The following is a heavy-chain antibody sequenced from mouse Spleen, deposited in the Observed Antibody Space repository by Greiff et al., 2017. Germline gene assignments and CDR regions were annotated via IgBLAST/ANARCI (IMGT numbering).Heavy chain of an antibody. CDR2: IDPETGGT. D-gene: IGHD2-1*01. J-gene: IGHJ3*01. CDR1: GYTFTDYE. CDR3: TRESGNYGDWFAY. V-gene: IGHV1-15*01. Sequence: VKLMESGAELVRPGASVTLSCKASGYTFTDYEMHWVKQTPVHGLEWIGAIDPETGGTAYNQKFKGKAILTADKSSSTAYMELRSLTSEDSAVYYCTRESGNYGDWFAYWGQGTLVTVSA.